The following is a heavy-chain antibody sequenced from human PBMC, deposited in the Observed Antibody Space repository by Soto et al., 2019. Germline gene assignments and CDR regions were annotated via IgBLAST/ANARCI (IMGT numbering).Heavy chain of an antibody. CDR3: ARDPNTYNDYGDIYYYYYGMDV. CDR2: ISYDGSNK. Sequence: GGSLRLSCAASGFTFSSYAMHWVRQAPGKGLEWVAVISYDGSNKYYAAPVKGRFTISRDNSKNTLYLQMNSLRAEDTAVYYCARDPNTYNDYGDIYYYYYGMDVWGQGTTVTVSS. J-gene: IGHJ6*02. CDR1: GFTFSSYA. D-gene: IGHD4-17*01. V-gene: IGHV3-30-3*01.